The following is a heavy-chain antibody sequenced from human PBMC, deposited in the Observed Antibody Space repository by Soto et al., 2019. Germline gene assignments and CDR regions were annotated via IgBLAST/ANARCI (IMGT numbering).Heavy chain of an antibody. Sequence: SETLSLTCTVSGGSISSSDYYWGWIRQPPGKGLEWIGNIYYGGSTTYNPSLKSRVTISVDTSKNQFSLKLSSVTAADTAVYYCARGIEGWYQGRYYYGMDVWGQGTTVTVSS. J-gene: IGHJ6*02. D-gene: IGHD6-19*01. CDR3: ARGIEGWYQGRYYYGMDV. V-gene: IGHV4-39*07. CDR2: IYYGGST. CDR1: GGSISSSDYY.